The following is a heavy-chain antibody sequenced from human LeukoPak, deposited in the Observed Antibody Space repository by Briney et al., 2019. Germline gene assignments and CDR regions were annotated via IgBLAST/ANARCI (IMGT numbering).Heavy chain of an antibody. CDR1: GGSISSSSYY. Sequence: SETLSLTCTVSGGSISSSSYYWGWIRQPPGKGLEWIGEFTRIGTINYNPSLKSRITISVDTSKNQFSLKLSSVTAADTAVYYCAGIYGDYSDFDYWGQGTLVTVSS. D-gene: IGHD4-17*01. CDR2: FTRIGTI. J-gene: IGHJ4*02. V-gene: IGHV4-39*07. CDR3: AGIYGDYSDFDY.